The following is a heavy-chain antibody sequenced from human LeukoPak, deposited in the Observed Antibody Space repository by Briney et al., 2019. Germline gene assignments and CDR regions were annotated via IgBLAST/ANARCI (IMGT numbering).Heavy chain of an antibody. J-gene: IGHJ4*02. Sequence: PSETLSLTCAGYGGSFSGYYWSWIRQPPGKGLEWIGEINHSGSTNYNPSLKSRVTISVDTSKNQFSLKLSSVTAADTAVYYCARAAAYSSGWYWGQGTLVTVSS. CDR1: GGSFSGYY. D-gene: IGHD6-19*01. CDR3: ARAAAYSSGWY. CDR2: INHSGST. V-gene: IGHV4-34*01.